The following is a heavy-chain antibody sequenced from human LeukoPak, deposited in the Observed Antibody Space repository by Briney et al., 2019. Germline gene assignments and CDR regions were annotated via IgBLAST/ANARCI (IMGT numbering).Heavy chain of an antibody. CDR2: ISAYNGNT. CDR3: ARDLSSSWFRVQDY. Sequence: ASVKVSCKASGGSFSNYGISWVRQAPGQGLEWMGWISAYNGNTNYAQKLQGRVTMTTDTSTSTAYMELRSLRSDDTAVYYCARDLSSSWFRVQDYWGQGTLVTVSS. D-gene: IGHD6-13*01. V-gene: IGHV1-18*01. J-gene: IGHJ4*02. CDR1: GGSFSNYG.